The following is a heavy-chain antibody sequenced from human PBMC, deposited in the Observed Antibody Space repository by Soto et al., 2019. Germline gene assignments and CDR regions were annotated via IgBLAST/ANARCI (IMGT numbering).Heavy chain of an antibody. Sequence: SETLSLTCAVSGASVSSTYWWSWVRQPPGKGPEWIGEINHRGIANYNPSLKSRVTISVDISKCQFSLRLTSVTAADTAVYYCARYNAASGTYYFDFWGQGALVT. V-gene: IGHV4-4*02. D-gene: IGHD6-13*01. J-gene: IGHJ4*02. CDR3: ARYNAASGTYYFDF. CDR1: GASVSSTYW. CDR2: INHRGIA.